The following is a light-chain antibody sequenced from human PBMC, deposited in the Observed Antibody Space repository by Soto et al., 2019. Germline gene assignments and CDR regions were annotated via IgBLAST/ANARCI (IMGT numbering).Light chain of an antibody. CDR1: SSDIGTYNL. V-gene: IGLV2-23*01. Sequence: QSALTQPASVSGSPGQSITISCTGTSSDIGTYNLVSWYQHYPGKAPKLMIYEGIKRPSGVSNRFSGSKSGNTAFLTISGLQAEDEADYYCATWDGSLPGEVFGGGTKLTVL. CDR3: ATWDGSLPGEV. CDR2: EGI. J-gene: IGLJ2*01.